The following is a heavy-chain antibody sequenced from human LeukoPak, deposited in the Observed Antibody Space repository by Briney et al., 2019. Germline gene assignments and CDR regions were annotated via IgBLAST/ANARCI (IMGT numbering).Heavy chain of an antibody. V-gene: IGHV3-23*01. CDR2: ISGSGGST. CDR1: GFTFSSYA. D-gene: IGHD6-19*01. CDR3: AKDSGGGWWGYYFDY. Sequence: GGSLRLSCAASGFTFSSYAMSWVRQAPGKGLEWVSAISGSGGSTYYADSVKGRFTISRDNSKNTLYLQMNSLRAEDTAVYYCAKDSGGGWWGYYFDYWGQGTLVTVSS. J-gene: IGHJ4*02.